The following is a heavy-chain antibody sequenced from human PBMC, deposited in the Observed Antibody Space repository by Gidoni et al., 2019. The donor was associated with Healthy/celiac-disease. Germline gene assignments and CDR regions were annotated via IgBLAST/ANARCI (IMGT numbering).Heavy chain of an antibody. CDR1: GYSFTSYW. CDR3: ARRYNVPDILTGHNWFDP. Sequence: EVQLVQSGAEVKKPGESLKISCKGSGYSFTSYWIGWVRQMPGKGLEWMGIIYPGDSDTRYSPSFQGQVTISADKSISTAYLQWSSLKASDTAMYYCARRYNVPDILTGHNWFDPWGQGTLVTVSS. CDR2: IYPGDSDT. J-gene: IGHJ5*02. D-gene: IGHD3-9*01. V-gene: IGHV5-51*01.